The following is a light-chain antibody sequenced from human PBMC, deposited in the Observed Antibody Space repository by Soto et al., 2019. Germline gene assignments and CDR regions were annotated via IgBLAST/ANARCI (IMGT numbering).Light chain of an antibody. J-gene: IGLJ3*02. CDR2: NNN. CDR3: SSYTSSSTLVV. Sequence: QSVVTQPPSASGTPGQKVTISCSGGSSNIGGNAVNWYQVLPGMAPKLLIYNNNQRPSGVPDRFSGSKSGTSASLAISDLQSEDEADYYCSSYTSSSTLVVFGGGTQLTVL. CDR1: SSNIGGNA. V-gene: IGLV1-44*01.